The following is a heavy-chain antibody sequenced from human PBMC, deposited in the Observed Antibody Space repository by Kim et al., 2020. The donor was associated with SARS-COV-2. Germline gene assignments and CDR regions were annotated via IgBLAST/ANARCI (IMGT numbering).Heavy chain of an antibody. CDR1: GFTFSSYA. J-gene: IGHJ5*02. Sequence: GGSLRLSCAASGFTFSSYAMSWVRQAPGKGLEWVSAISGSGGSTYYADSVKGRFTISRDNSKNTLYLQMNSLRAEDTAVYYCAKGWPLSPDYYDTGDWFDPWGQGTLVTVSS. CDR2: ISGSGGST. V-gene: IGHV3-23*01. CDR3: AKGWPLSPDYYDTGDWFDP. D-gene: IGHD3-22*01.